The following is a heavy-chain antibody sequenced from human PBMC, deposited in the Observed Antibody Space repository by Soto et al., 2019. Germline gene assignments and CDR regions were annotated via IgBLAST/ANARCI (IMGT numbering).Heavy chain of an antibody. CDR3: ASGYRRDGYYGMDV. D-gene: IGHD3-16*02. CDR2: IIPIFGTA. CDR1: GGTFSIYA. Sequence: GASVKVSCKASGGTFSIYAISWVRQAPGQGLEWMGGIIPIFGTANYAQKFQGRVTITADESTSTAYMELSSLRSEDTAVYYCASGYRRDGYYGMDVWGQGTTVTVSS. V-gene: IGHV1-69*13. J-gene: IGHJ6*02.